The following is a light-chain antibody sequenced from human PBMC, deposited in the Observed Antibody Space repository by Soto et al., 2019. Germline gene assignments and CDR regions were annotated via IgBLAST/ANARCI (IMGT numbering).Light chain of an antibody. J-gene: IGKJ4*01. CDR2: GAS. V-gene: IGKV3-15*01. Sequence: IVMTQSPATLSVSPGERATLSCRASQSVSSNLAWYQQKPGQAPRLLIYGASTRATDIPARFSGSGSGTEFTLTISSLQSEDFAVYYCQQYSNWPLTFSGGTKVEIK. CDR1: QSVSSN. CDR3: QQYSNWPLT.